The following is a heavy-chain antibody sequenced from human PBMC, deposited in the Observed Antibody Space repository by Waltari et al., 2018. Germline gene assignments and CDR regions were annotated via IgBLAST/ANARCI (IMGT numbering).Heavy chain of an antibody. CDR2: ITSAHKTI. CDR3: ARSVRGAFDV. Sequence: EVQLVESGGGLVQPGGSPRLSCAASGFTFSIYIMNWVRQAPGKGLEWVSYITSAHKTIYYADSVRGRFTISRDNARGSVDLQMNSLRAEDTAVYYCARSVRGAFDVWGQGTMVTVSS. V-gene: IGHV3-48*01. J-gene: IGHJ3*01. D-gene: IGHD3-10*01. CDR1: GFTFSIYI.